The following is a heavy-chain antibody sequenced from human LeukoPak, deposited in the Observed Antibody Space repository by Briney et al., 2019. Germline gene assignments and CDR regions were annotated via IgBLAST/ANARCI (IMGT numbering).Heavy chain of an antibody. V-gene: IGHV4-59*12. D-gene: IGHD3-10*01. CDR2: IYYSGST. CDR3: GSGDYYYFDY. Sequence: SETLSLTCTVSGGSISSYYWSWIRQPPGKGLEWIGYIYYSGSTNYNPSLKSRVTISIDKSKNQFSLNLSSVTAADTAVYYCGSGDYYYFDYWGQGTLVAVSS. CDR1: GGSISSYY. J-gene: IGHJ4*02.